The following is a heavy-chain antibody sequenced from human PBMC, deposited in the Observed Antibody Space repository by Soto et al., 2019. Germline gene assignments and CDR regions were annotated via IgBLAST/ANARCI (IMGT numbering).Heavy chain of an antibody. CDR2: LYPGDSDT. V-gene: IGHV5-51*01. CDR1: GYSVTSYW. Sequence: GESLKISCKGSGYSVTSYWIGWVRQMPGKGLEWMGILYPGDSDTRYSPSFQGQVTISADKSISTAYLQWSSLKASDTAMYYCARWDIVATDAFDIWGQGTMVTVSS. D-gene: IGHD5-12*01. J-gene: IGHJ3*02. CDR3: ARWDIVATDAFDI.